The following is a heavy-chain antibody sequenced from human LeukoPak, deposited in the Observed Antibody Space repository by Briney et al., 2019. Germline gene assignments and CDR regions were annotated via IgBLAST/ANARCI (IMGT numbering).Heavy chain of an antibody. Sequence: ASVKVSCKASGYTFTSYAMNWVRQATGQGLEWMGWMNPNSGNTGYAQKFQGRVTMTRNTSISTAYMELSGLRSEDTAVYYCARGYGSESVYYYGMDVWGQGTTVTVSS. CDR3: ARGYGSESVYYYGMDV. CDR2: MNPNSGNT. V-gene: IGHV1-8*02. J-gene: IGHJ6*02. D-gene: IGHD3-10*01. CDR1: GYTFTSYA.